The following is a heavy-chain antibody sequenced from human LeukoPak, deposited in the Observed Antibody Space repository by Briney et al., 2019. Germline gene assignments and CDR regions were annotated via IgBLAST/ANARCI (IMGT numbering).Heavy chain of an antibody. CDR3: ARDPQSGYCSSTSCLGMDV. D-gene: IGHD2-2*01. CDR1: GFTFSSYA. CDR2: ISYDGSNK. V-gene: IGHV3-30*04. Sequence: GGSLRLSCAASGFTFSSYAMHWVRQAPGKGLEWVAVISYDGSNKYYADSVKGRFTISGDNSKNILYLQMNSLRPEDTTVYYCARDPQSGYCSSTSCLGMDVWGQGTTVAVSS. J-gene: IGHJ6*02.